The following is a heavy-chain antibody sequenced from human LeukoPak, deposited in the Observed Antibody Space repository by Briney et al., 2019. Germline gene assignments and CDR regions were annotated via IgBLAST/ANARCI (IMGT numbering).Heavy chain of an antibody. CDR2: IYYSGST. CDR1: GGSISSSSYY. V-gene: IGHV4-39*01. CDR3: ASSIAVAGTPFDY. D-gene: IGHD6-19*01. J-gene: IGHJ4*02. Sequence: SETLSLTCTVSGGSISSSSYYWGWIRQPPGKGLEWIGSIYYSGSTYYNPSLNSRVTISVDTSKNQFSLKLSSVTAADTAVYYCASSIAVAGTPFDYWGQGTLVTVSS.